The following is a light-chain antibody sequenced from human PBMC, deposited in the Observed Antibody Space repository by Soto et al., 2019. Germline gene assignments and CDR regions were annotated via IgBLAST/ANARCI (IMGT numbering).Light chain of an antibody. CDR3: QQYGSSGT. Sequence: EIVLTQSPGTLSLSPGERSTLSCLAIQSVSSIYFAWYQQKPGQAPRLLIYGASSRATGIPDTLSGSGSGTDFTLTISRLEPEDFAVYYCQQYGSSGTFGQGTKVDIK. CDR2: GAS. CDR1: QSVSSIY. J-gene: IGKJ1*01. V-gene: IGKV3-20*01.